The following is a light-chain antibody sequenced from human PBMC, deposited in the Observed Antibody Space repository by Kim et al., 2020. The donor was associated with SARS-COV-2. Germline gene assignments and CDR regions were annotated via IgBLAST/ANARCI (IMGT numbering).Light chain of an antibody. Sequence: QSALTQPRSVSGSPGQSVTISCTGTSSDVGGYNYVSWYQLHPGKAPKLMIYAVSKRPSGVPDRFSGSKSGNTASLPISGLQAEDEAGYYCCSYKGTDRSRVFGAGTKVTVL. J-gene: IGLJ1*01. CDR1: SSDVGGYNY. CDR3: CSYKGTDRSRV. V-gene: IGLV2-11*01. CDR2: AVS.